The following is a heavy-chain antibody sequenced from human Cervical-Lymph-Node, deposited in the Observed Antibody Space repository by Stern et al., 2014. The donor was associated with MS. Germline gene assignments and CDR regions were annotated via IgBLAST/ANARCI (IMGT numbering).Heavy chain of an antibody. CDR3: TREMAARGFDP. CDR1: GLTVSSNY. V-gene: IGHV3-66*01. CDR2: IYAGSIT. Sequence: EVQLVESGGGLAQPGGSLRLSCAASGLTVSSNYMTWVRQAPGKGLEWVSLIYAGSITHYADSVKGRFTISRDNSENILYLQMNSLRVEDTAVYYCTREMAARGFDPWGQGTLVIVSS. J-gene: IGHJ5*02. D-gene: IGHD6-6*01.